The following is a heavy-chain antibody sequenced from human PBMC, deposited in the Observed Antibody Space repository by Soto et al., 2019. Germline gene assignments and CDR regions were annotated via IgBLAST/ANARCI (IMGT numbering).Heavy chain of an antibody. CDR2: IYHSGST. D-gene: IGHD6-13*01. J-gene: IGHJ4*02. CDR3: ARAAMGGSSWPFDY. V-gene: IGHV4-4*02. Sequence: QVQLQESGPGLVKPSGTLSLTCAVSGGSISSSNWWSWVRQPPGKGLEWIGEIYHSGSTNYNPSLKSRVTTSVDKSKNQFSLKLSSVTAADTAVYYGARAAMGGSSWPFDYWGQGTLVTVSS. CDR1: GGSISSSNW.